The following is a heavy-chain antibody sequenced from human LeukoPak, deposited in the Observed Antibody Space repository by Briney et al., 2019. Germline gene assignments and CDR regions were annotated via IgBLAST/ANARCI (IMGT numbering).Heavy chain of an antibody. CDR1: GFTFSGYW. V-gene: IGHV3-74*01. CDR2: INSDGSIT. CDR3: AREVGAIDF. D-gene: IGHD1-26*01. Sequence: PGGSLRLSCEASGFTFSGYWMHWVRQIPGKGLVWVSHINSDGSITYYADSVKGRFTISRDNAKNTLYLQMNSLRAEDTAVYYCAREVGAIDFWGQGTLVTVSS. J-gene: IGHJ4*02.